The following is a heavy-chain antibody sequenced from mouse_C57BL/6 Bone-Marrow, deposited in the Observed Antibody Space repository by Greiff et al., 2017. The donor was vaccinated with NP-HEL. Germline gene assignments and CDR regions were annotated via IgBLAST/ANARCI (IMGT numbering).Heavy chain of an antibody. V-gene: IGHV5-6*02. CDR2: ISSGGSYT. Sequence: DVKLVESGGDLVKPGGSLKLSCAASGFTFSSYGMSWVRQTPDKRLEWVATISSGGSYTYYPDSVKGRFTIYRDNAKNTLDLQMSSLKSEDTAMYYCASPYYYGSTTYWGQGTLVTVSA. D-gene: IGHD1-1*01. CDR3: ASPYYYGSTTY. CDR1: GFTFSSYG. J-gene: IGHJ3*01.